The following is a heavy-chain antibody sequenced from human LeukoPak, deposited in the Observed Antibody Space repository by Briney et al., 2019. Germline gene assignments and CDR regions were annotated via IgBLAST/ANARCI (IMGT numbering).Heavy chain of an antibody. CDR3: ASSGVYYYYYYMDV. V-gene: IGHV4-59*01. D-gene: IGHD6-6*01. Sequence: SETLSLTCTVSGGSISSYYWSWIRQPPGKGLEWIWYIYYSGSTNYNPSLKSRVTISVDTSKNQFSLKLSSVTAADTAVYYFASSGVYYYYYYMDVWGKGTTVTVSS. CDR2: IYYSGST. CDR1: GGSISSYY. J-gene: IGHJ6*03.